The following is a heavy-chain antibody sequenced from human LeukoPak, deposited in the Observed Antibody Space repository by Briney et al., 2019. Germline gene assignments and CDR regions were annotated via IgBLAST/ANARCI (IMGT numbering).Heavy chain of an antibody. Sequence: SETLSLTCAVYGGSFSGYYWSWIRQPPGKGLEWIGEINHSGSTNYNPSLRSRVTISVDTSKNQFSLKLSSVTAADTAVYCCARGLIRGYSYADDYWGQGTLVTVSS. CDR1: GGSFSGYY. CDR3: ARGLIRGYSYADDY. CDR2: INHSGST. J-gene: IGHJ4*02. V-gene: IGHV4-34*01. D-gene: IGHD5-18*01.